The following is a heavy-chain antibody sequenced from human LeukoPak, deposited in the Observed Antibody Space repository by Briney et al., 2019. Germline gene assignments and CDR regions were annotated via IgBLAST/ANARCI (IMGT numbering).Heavy chain of an antibody. D-gene: IGHD5-12*01. CDR2: IFYIGST. J-gene: IGHJ4*02. V-gene: IGHV4-59*01. CDR1: GGSISSYY. CDR3: ARWRGGYDYEGESGFDY. Sequence: SETLSLTCTVSGGSISSYYWSWIRQPSGKGLEWNGYIFYIGSTNYNPSLKSRVTISVDTSKNQFSLKLSSVTAADTAVYYCARWRGGYDYEGESGFDYWGQGTLVTVSS.